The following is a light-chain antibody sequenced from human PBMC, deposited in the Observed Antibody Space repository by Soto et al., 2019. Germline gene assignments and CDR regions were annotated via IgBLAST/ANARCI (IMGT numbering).Light chain of an antibody. V-gene: IGKV3-20*01. Sequence: EIVLTQSPGTLSLSPGERATLSCRASQSVSSSYLAWYQQKPGQAPRLLIYGASSRATGIPARFSGSGSGTEFTLTISSLQSEDFAVYYCQQYASWWAFGQGAKADI. J-gene: IGKJ1*01. CDR3: QQYASWWA. CDR1: QSVSSSY. CDR2: GAS.